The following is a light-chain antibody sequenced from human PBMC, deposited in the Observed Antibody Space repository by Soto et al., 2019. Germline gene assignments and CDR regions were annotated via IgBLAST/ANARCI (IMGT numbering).Light chain of an antibody. V-gene: IGKV1-6*01. CDR1: QAYRSD. Sequence: AIQVTQSPSSLFASVGDRVTITCRETQAYRSDLGWYQQKPGKAPKLLIYAASDLQAEVPSRFSGSGSGTDFTLTISSLQAEDFATYYCLQDHDYQWTFGQGTKLEIK. CDR2: AAS. CDR3: LQDHDYQWT. J-gene: IGKJ2*02.